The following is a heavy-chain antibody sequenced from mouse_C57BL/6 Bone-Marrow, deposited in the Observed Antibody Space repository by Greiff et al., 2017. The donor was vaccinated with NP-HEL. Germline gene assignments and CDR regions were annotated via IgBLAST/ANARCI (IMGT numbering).Heavy chain of an antibody. CDR1: GYTFTSYG. J-gene: IGHJ4*01. Sequence: QVQLQQSGAELARPGASVKLSCKASGYTFTSYGISWVKQRTGQGLEWIGEIYPRSGNTYYNEKFKGKATLTADKSSSTAYMELRSLTSEDSAVYFCARHGYDGVYYAMDYWGQGTSVTVSS. D-gene: IGHD2-2*01. CDR3: ARHGYDGVYYAMDY. V-gene: IGHV1-81*01. CDR2: IYPRSGNT.